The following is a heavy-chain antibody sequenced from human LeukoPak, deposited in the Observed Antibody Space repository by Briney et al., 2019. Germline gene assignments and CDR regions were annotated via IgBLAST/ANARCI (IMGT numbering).Heavy chain of an antibody. CDR1: GFTFSRHG. CDR3: AKDDYYDTSGYRD. D-gene: IGHD3-22*01. J-gene: IGHJ4*02. CDR2: ISGSGDTT. Sequence: PGGSLRLSCAASGFTFSRHGMNWVRQAPGKGLEWVSGISGSGDTTYYADSVKGRFTISRDNSKNTVYLQMNSLRAEDTAVYYCAKDDYYDTSGYRDWGQGTLVTVSS. V-gene: IGHV3-23*01.